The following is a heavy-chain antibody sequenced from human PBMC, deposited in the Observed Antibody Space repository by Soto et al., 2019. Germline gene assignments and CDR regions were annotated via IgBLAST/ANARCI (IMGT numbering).Heavy chain of an antibody. Sequence: QAQLVQSGAEVRKPGSSVKVSCKASGGTFGTSAISWVRQAPGQGLDWMGAVIPVFGTANYAQRFQGRVTITADESTSTAYMELSSLRSEDTAVYYCARERALGRAAIGARRLHYWGQGTPVTVSS. CDR2: VIPVFGTA. J-gene: IGHJ4*02. V-gene: IGHV1-69*01. CDR3: ARERALGRAAIGARRLHY. D-gene: IGHD6-6*01. CDR1: GGTFGTSA.